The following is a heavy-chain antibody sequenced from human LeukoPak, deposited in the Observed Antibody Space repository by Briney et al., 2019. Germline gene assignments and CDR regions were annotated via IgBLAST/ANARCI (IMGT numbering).Heavy chain of an antibody. CDR2: IYPGDLYT. CDR1: GYNFRGYW. D-gene: IGHD4-17*01. V-gene: IGHV5-51*06. J-gene: IGHJ4*02. Sequence: GESLKTSCTGSGYNFRGYWIGWVRQLPGKGLEWMGFIYPGDLYTTYGPSFQGQVSISADKSINIAYLQLRSLKASDTGMYYCARGTRVTSYFFDYWGQGTLVTVSS. CDR3: ARGTRVTSYFFDY.